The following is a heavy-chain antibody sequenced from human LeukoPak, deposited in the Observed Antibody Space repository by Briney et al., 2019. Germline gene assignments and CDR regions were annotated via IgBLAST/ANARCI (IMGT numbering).Heavy chain of an antibody. CDR2: ISWNSGSI. CDR1: GFTFDDYA. J-gene: IGHJ3*02. D-gene: IGHD3-22*01. V-gene: IGHV3-9*01. CDR3: AKSYDSSGYDAFDI. Sequence: PGGSLRLSCAASGFTFDDYAMHWVRQAPGKGLEWVSGISWNSGSIGYADSVKGRFTISRDNAKNSLYLQMNSLRAEDTALYYYAKSYDSSGYDAFDIWGQGIMVTVSS.